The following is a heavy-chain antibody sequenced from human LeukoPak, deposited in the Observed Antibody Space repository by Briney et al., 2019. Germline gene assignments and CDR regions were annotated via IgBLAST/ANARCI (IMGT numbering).Heavy chain of an antibody. CDR1: GGSISSSNW. CDR3: ARGGGGLRFLEWLLYFDY. Sequence: SETLSLTCAVSGGSISSSNWWSWVRQPPGKGLEWIGSIYYSGSTYYNPSLKSRVTISVDTSKNQFSLKLSSVTAADTAVYYCARGGGGLRFLEWLLYFDYWGQGTLVTVSS. D-gene: IGHD3-3*01. J-gene: IGHJ4*02. V-gene: IGHV4-4*02. CDR2: IYYSGST.